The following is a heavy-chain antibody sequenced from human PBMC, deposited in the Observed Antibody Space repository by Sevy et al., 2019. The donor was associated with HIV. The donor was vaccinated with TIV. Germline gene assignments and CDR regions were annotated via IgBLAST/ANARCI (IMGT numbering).Heavy chain of an antibody. V-gene: IGHV3-9*01. D-gene: IGHD6-6*01. Sequence: GGSLRLSCVASGFKFDDYAMHWVRQTPGKGLEWVSGINWNGEGKGYADSVKGRFTISRDNGKNSQFLEMNSLREEDTGFYFCARDGGPYSTSSSGFDHWGQGTPVTVSS. CDR2: INWNGEGK. CDR3: ARDGGPYSTSSSGFDH. CDR1: GFKFDDYA. J-gene: IGHJ5*02.